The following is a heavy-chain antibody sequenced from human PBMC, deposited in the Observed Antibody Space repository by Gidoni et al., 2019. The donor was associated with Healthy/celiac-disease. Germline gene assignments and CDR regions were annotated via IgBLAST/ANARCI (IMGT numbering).Heavy chain of an antibody. CDR1: GGTIRSRSYY. CDR2: IYYSGST. Sequence: QLQLPESGLGLVKPPETMSLTCPVPGGTIRSRSYYWGCLRQPPGKGLEWIGSIYYSGSTSYNPSLKSRVTISVDTSTNQFSLKLSSVTAADTAVDYCARRWYYYDSSGYYYYYYGMDVWGQGTTVTVSS. D-gene: IGHD3-22*01. CDR3: ARRWYYYDSSGYYYYYYGMDV. V-gene: IGHV4-39*01. J-gene: IGHJ6*02.